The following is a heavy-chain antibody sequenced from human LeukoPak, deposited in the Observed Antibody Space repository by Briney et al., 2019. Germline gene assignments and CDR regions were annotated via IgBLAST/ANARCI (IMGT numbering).Heavy chain of an antibody. CDR1: GGSVRRGSYY. CDR3: ARGGLELNYYYYYYMDV. V-gene: IGHV4-61*02. CDR2: IYTSGST. J-gene: IGHJ6*03. D-gene: IGHD1-26*01. Sequence: SETLSLTCTVSGGSVRRGSYYWSWIRQPAGKGLEWIGRIYTSGSTNYNPSLKSRVTISVDTSKNQFSLKLSSVTAADTAVYYCARGGLELNYYYYYYMDVWGKGTTVTVSS.